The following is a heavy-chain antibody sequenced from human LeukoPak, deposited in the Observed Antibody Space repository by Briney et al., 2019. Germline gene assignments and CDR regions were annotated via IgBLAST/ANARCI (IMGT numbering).Heavy chain of an antibody. D-gene: IGHD3-10*01. Sequence: PAGSLRLSCAASGFTFSSYSMNWVRQAPGKGLEWVSSISSSSSYIYYADSVKGRFTISRDNAKNSLYLQMNSLRAEDTAVYYCASELLWFGELYLDYWGQGTLVTVSS. CDR3: ASELLWFGELYLDY. CDR1: GFTFSSYS. V-gene: IGHV3-21*01. CDR2: ISSSSSYI. J-gene: IGHJ4*02.